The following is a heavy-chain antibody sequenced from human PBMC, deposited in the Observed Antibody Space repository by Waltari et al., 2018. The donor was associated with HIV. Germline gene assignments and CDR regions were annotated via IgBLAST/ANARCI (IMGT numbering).Heavy chain of an antibody. J-gene: IGHJ4*02. CDR3: PQEVRGVGDMRRHSHFEN. Sequence: VKVVEKGGGVLQRGESLRLSCVLSGLTVSQEYMSWGRRPPGKGMGTGAMILTVGEALYSDAGRGRFTISRDTKKNILSLRADTLTPGDTAIYYCPQEVRGVGDMRRHSHFENWGRG. CDR1: GLTVSQEY. D-gene: IGHD3-3*02. V-gene: IGHV3-53*02. CDR2: ILTVGEA.